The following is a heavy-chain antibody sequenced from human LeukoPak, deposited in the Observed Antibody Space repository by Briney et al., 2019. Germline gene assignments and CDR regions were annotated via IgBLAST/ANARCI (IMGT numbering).Heavy chain of an antibody. J-gene: IGHJ4*02. Sequence: SETLSLTCTVSGGSISSYHWSWIRQPPGKGLEWIGYIYYSGSTNYNPSLKSRVTISVDTSKNQFSLKLSSVTAADTAVYYCARGLYSSSWYDGGGFDYWGQGTLVTVSS. V-gene: IGHV4-59*01. CDR2: IYYSGST. CDR3: ARGLYSSSWYDGGGFDY. CDR1: GGSISSYH. D-gene: IGHD6-13*01.